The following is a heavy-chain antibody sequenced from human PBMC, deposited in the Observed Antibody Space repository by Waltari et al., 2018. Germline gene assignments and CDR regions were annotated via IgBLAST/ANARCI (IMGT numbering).Heavy chain of an antibody. V-gene: IGHV4-39*07. D-gene: IGHD6-19*01. CDR1: GGSISSSSYY. Sequence: QLQLQESGPGLVKPSETLSLTCTVSGGSISSSSYYWGWIRQPPGKGLVWIGGIYYSGSTYYNPSLKSRVTISVDTSKNQFSRKLSSVTAADTAVYYCARGIAVAGTGYFDYWGQGTLVTVSS. J-gene: IGHJ4*02. CDR2: IYYSGST. CDR3: ARGIAVAGTGYFDY.